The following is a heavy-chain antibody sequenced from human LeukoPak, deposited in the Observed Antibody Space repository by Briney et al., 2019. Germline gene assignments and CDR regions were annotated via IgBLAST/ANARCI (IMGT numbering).Heavy chain of an antibody. Sequence: GESLRLSCAASGFTFTTYWMTWVHQAPGKGLEWVANINQDGTEKYYVDSVKGRFTISRDNAKNSLYLQMNSLRVEDTAVYYCAKVAKYYYGSETYYFFEHWGQGTPVTASS. CDR2: INQDGTEK. V-gene: IGHV3-7*01. CDR1: GFTFTTYW. CDR3: AKVAKYYYGSETYYFFEH. J-gene: IGHJ4*02. D-gene: IGHD3-10*01.